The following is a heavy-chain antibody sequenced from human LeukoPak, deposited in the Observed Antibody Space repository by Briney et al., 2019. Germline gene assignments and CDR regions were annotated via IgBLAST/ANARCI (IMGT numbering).Heavy chain of an antibody. CDR3: ARSVTMIVSYFDY. V-gene: IGHV5-51*01. CDR1: GYSFTSYW. Sequence: GESLKISCKGSGYSFTSYWIGWVRQMPGKGLEWIGIIYPGDSDTRYSPSFQGQVTISADKSLSTAYLQWSSLKASDTAMYYCARSVTMIVSYFDYWGQGTLVTVSS. D-gene: IGHD3-22*01. CDR2: IYPGDSDT. J-gene: IGHJ4*02.